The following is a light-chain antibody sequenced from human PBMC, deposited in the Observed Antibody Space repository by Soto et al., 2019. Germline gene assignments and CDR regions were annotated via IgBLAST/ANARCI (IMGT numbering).Light chain of an antibody. CDR1: QSISSS. V-gene: IGKV1-39*01. CDR2: AAS. CDR3: QQSYSLPLT. Sequence: DIQMAQSPSSLSASVGDRVTITCRTSQSISSSLNWYQQKPGKAPKLLISAASTLQSGVPSRFSGGGSGTDFTLTIGSLQPEDFATYYCQQSYSLPLTFGVGTKVEI. J-gene: IGKJ4*01.